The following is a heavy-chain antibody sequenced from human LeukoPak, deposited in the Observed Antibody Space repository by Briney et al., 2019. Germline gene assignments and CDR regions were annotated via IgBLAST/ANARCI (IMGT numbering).Heavy chain of an antibody. CDR3: AREHDFWGGYSFDF. CDR1: GYTFTDYA. D-gene: IGHD3-3*01. J-gene: IGHJ4*02. Sequence: ASVKVSCKASGYTFTDYAIHWVRQAPGQRLEWMGWINAGNGNTKYSQKFQGRVAITRDTSASTAYMELSSLRSEDTAVYYCAREHDFWGGYSFDFWGQGTLVTVSS. V-gene: IGHV1-3*01. CDR2: INAGNGNT.